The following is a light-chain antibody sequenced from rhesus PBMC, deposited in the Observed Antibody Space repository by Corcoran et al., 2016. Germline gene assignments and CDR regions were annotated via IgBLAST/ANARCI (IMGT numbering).Light chain of an antibody. CDR2: KAS. CDR1: QGISSW. Sequence: DIQMTQSPSSLSASVGDRVTITCRASQGISSWLAWYQQKPGKAPKLLIYKASSLQSGGPSRFSGSGAGTDFNLTISSLQPEDFATYYCQQYNSAPWTFGQGTKVEIK. CDR3: QQYNSAPWT. J-gene: IGKJ1*01. V-gene: IGKV1-21*01.